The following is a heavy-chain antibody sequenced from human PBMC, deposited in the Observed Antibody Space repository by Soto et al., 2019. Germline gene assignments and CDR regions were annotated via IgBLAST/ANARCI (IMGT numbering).Heavy chain of an antibody. Sequence: SETLSLTCTVSGGSVSSGSYYWSWIRQPPGKGLEWIGEIYHSGSTNYNPSLKSRVTISVDKSKNQFSLKLSSVTAADTAVYYCARSKTELERAAFDYWGQGTLVTVSS. J-gene: IGHJ4*02. V-gene: IGHV4-61*01. CDR2: IYHSGST. D-gene: IGHD1-1*01. CDR3: ARSKTELERAAFDY. CDR1: GGSVSSGSYY.